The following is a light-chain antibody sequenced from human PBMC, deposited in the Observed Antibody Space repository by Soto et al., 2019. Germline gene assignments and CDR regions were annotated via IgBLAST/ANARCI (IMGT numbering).Light chain of an antibody. CDR2: EVS. CDR1: SSDVGGYNR. CDR3: ISYRGDNTVV. Sequence: QSALTQPASVSGSPGQSVTMSCSGTSSDVGGYNRVSWYQQPPGTAPKVLIYEVSNRPSGVPDRFSGSKSGNTASLTISGLQAEDEADYYCISYRGDNTVVFGGGTKLTVL. V-gene: IGLV2-18*02. J-gene: IGLJ2*01.